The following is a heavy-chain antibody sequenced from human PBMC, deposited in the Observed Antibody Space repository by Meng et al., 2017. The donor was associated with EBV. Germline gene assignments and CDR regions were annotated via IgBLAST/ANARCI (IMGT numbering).Heavy chain of an antibody. D-gene: IGHD4-11*01. Sequence: QVQLQESGPGLVMPSETLSLPCTVSGGSVNNESYYWGWIRQPPGKGLEYIGYIYYTGSTNYNSSLKSRVTISLDKSKNQFSLKLTSLTAADTAIYYCARGDYTNYPRWFDPWGQGTLVTVSS. J-gene: IGHJ5*02. V-gene: IGHV4-61*01. CDR3: ARGDYTNYPRWFDP. CDR1: GGSVNNESYY. CDR2: IYYTGST.